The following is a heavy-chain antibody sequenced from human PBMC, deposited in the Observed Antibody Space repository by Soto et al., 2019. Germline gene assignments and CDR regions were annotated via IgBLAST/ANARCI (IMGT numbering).Heavy chain of an antibody. CDR1: GGSFSGYY. CDR2: INHSGST. D-gene: IGHD3-10*01. Sequence: SETLSLTCAVYGGSFSGYYWSWIRQPPGKGLEWIGEINHSGSTNYNPSLKSRVTISVDTSKNQFSLKLSSVTAADTAVYYCARALRRGWFDPWGQGTLVTVSS. J-gene: IGHJ5*02. CDR3: ARALRRGWFDP. V-gene: IGHV4-34*01.